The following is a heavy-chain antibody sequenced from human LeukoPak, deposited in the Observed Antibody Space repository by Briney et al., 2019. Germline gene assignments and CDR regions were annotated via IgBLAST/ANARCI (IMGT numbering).Heavy chain of an antibody. V-gene: IGHV3-48*03. J-gene: IGHJ4*02. CDR3: SAVVPTAIGSSFDY. CDR2: ISSSGSTI. Sequence: QPGGSLRLSCAASGFTFSNFEMNWVRQAPGKGLEWVPYISSSGSTIYYADSVKGRFTTSRDNAKNSLYLQMHSLRAEDTAVYYCSAVVPTAIGSSFDYWGQGTLVTVSS. CDR1: GFTFSNFE. D-gene: IGHD2-2*02.